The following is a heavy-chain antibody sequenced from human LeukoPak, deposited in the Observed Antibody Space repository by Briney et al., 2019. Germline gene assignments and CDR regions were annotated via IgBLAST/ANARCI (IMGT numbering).Heavy chain of an antibody. CDR3: ARDKGYSYGAHFDY. J-gene: IGHJ4*02. CDR1: GFTFSSYS. D-gene: IGHD5-18*01. V-gene: IGHV3-21*01. Sequence: PGGSLRLSCAASGFTFSSYSMNWVRQAPGKGLEWVSSISSSSSYIYYADSVKGRFTISRDNAKNSLYLQMNSLRAEDTAVYYCARDKGYSYGAHFDYWGQGTLVTVSS. CDR2: ISSSSSYI.